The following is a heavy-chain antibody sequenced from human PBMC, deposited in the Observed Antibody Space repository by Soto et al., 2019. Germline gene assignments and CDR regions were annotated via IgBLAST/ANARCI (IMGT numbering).Heavy chain of an antibody. D-gene: IGHD6-19*01. V-gene: IGHV1-8*01. CDR3: AAPSASGYSSGWPIDY. J-gene: IGHJ4*02. CDR1: GYTFTSYD. CDR2: MNPSGGST. Sequence: ASVKVSCKASGYTFTSYDINWVRQATGQGLEWMGWMNPSGGSTSYAQKFQGRVTMTRDTSTSTVYMELSSLRSEDTAVYYCAAPSASGYSSGWPIDYWGQGTLVTVSS.